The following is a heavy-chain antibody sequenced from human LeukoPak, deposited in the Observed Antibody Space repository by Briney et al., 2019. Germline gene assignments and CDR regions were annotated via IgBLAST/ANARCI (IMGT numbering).Heavy chain of an antibody. CDR3: ARDAMVEKGNWCDP. J-gene: IGHJ5*02. V-gene: IGHV3-33*01. Sequence: PGRSLRLSCAASGFTFRNYGMHWVRQAPGKGLEWVAMIWYDGSYKHYADSVKGRFTLSRDNSKSTTYLQMDSLRAEDTAVYYCARDAMVEKGNWCDPWGQGTLVTVSS. CDR1: GFTFRNYG. D-gene: IGHD4/OR15-4a*01. CDR2: IWYDGSYK.